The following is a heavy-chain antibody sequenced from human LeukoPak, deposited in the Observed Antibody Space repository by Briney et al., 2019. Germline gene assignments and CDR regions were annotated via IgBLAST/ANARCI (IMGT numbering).Heavy chain of an antibody. D-gene: IGHD4-17*01. CDR1: GFTFSSYA. CDR2: ISYDGSNK. J-gene: IGHJ4*02. V-gene: IGHV3-30*14. CDR3: ARARFFDY. Sequence: GGSLRLSCAASGFTFSSYAMHWVRQAPGKGLEWVAVISYDGSNKYYADSVKGRFTISRDNSKNTLYLQMNSLRAEDTAVYYCARARFFDYWGQGTLVTVSS.